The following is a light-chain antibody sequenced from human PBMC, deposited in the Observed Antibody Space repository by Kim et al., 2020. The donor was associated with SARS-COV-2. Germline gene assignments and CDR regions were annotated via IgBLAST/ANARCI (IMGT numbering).Light chain of an antibody. J-gene: IGLJ2*01. CDR1: SGSIASGY. CDR2: ENN. Sequence: NFMLTQPHSVSESPGNTVTISCTRSSGSIASGYVQWYQQRPGSVPTTVIQENNQRPSGVPDRFSGSIDSSSNSASLTISGLKTEDEADYYCQSYDSVNVIFGGGTQLTVL. V-gene: IGLV6-57*03. CDR3: QSYDSVNVI.